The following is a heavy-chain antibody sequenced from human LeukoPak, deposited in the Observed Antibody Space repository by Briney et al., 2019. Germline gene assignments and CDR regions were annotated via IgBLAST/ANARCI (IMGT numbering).Heavy chain of an antibody. CDR2: IHYDGNT. CDR1: GGSISSSSYY. J-gene: IGHJ5*02. D-gene: IGHD2-15*01. Sequence: SETLSLTCSVSGGSISSSSYYWGWIRQPPGKGLEWIGSIHYDGNTYYNPSLKSRVTISLDTSKNQFSLNLSSVTAADMAMYYCARHLDVASTDFNWFGPWGQGALVTVSS. CDR3: ARHLDVASTDFNWFGP. V-gene: IGHV4-39*01.